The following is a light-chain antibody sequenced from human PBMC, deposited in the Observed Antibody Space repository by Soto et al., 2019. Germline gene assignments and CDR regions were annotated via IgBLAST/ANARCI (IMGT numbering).Light chain of an antibody. J-gene: IGKJ1*01. CDR2: GAS. V-gene: IGKV3-15*01. Sequence: EIVMTQSPATLSVSPGERATLSCRASQSVYNNLAWYQQKPGQAPRLLIYGASTRATGIPARFSGSGSGTEFTLTISSLQPDDFATYYCQQYNSYPWTFGQGTKVEIK. CDR1: QSVYNN. CDR3: QQYNSYPWT.